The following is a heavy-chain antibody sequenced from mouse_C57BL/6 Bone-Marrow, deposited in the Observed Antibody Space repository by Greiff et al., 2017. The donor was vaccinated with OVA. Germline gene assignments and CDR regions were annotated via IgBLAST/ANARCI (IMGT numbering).Heavy chain of an antibody. Sequence: EVQLVESGGGLVQPNGSLKLSCAASGFSFNTYAMNWVRQAPGKGLEWVARIRRKSNNYATYYADSVKDRFTISRDDSESMLYLQMNNLKAEDTAMYYGGRQGSYGSSALDVWGTGTTVTVSS. D-gene: IGHD1-1*01. CDR1: GFSFNTYA. J-gene: IGHJ1*03. V-gene: IGHV10-1*01. CDR2: IRRKSNNYAT. CDR3: GRQGSYGSSALDV.